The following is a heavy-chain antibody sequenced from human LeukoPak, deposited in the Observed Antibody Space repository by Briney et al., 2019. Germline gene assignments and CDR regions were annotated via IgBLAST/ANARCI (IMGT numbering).Heavy chain of an antibody. V-gene: IGHV1-69*04. CDR2: IIPILGRA. Sequence: GASVTVSCKASGGTFSSYAISWVRQAPGQGLEWMGRIIPILGRANYAQKFQGRVTITADKATSTAYMELSSLRSEDTAVYYCARDLEYGGNSGDYWGQGTLVTVSS. CDR1: GGTFSSYA. D-gene: IGHD4-23*01. J-gene: IGHJ4*02. CDR3: ARDLEYGGNSGDY.